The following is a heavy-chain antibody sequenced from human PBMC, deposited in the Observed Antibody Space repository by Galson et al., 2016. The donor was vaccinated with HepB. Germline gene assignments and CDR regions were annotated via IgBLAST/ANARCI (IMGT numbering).Heavy chain of an antibody. J-gene: IGHJ5*02. V-gene: IGHV4-39*01. Sequence: SETLSLTCTVSGGSVTSTSNYWGWIRQPPGKGLEWIGSIYYSGSATYNPSVKSRVTMSVATSKNQFSLKVTSVTAADTAVYYCATFKPSPAWGQGTLVTVSS. CDR3: ATFKPSPA. CDR2: IYYSGSA. CDR1: GGSVTSTSNY.